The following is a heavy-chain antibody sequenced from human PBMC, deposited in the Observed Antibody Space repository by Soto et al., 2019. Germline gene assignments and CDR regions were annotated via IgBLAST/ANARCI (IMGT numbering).Heavy chain of an antibody. CDR2: ISYDGSNK. V-gene: IGHV3-30-3*01. CDR3: ARVLDSSGWPIFDY. J-gene: IGHJ4*02. CDR1: GFTFSSYA. D-gene: IGHD6-19*01. Sequence: LRLSCAASGFTFSSYAMHWVRQAPGKGLEWVAVISYDGSNKYYADSVKGRFTISRDNSKNTLYLQMNSLRAEDTAVYYCARVLDSSGWPIFDYWGQGTLVTVSS.